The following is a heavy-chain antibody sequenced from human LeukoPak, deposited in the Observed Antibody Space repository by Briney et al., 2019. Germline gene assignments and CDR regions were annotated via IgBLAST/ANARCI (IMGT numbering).Heavy chain of an antibody. V-gene: IGHV1-18*01. CDR2: ISAYNGNT. J-gene: IGHJ2*01. D-gene: IGHD2-21*02. CDR1: GYAFTSYG. Sequence: ASVKVSCKASGYAFTSYGISSVRQAPGQGLEWMAWISAYNGNTNYAQRLQGRVTMTRDTSTSTVYMELSSLRSEDTAVYYCARDLGGSVVTATDWYFDLWGRGTLVTVSS. CDR3: ARDLGGSVVTATDWYFDL.